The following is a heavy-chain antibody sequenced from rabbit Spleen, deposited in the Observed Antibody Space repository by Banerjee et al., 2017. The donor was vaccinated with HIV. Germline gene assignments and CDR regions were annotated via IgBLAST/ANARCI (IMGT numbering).Heavy chain of an antibody. CDR3: ARNYVNAFDP. V-gene: IGHV1S45*01. CDR1: GFSFSNKAV. CDR2: INVVTGKA. Sequence: QEHLKESGGGLVKPEGSLKLSCTASGFSFSNKAVMCWVRQTPGKGLEWIAYINVVTGKAVYASWPKGRFTISKASSTTVTLQMTSLTAADTATYFCARNYVNAFDPWGPGTLVTVS. D-gene: IGHD1-1*01. J-gene: IGHJ2*01.